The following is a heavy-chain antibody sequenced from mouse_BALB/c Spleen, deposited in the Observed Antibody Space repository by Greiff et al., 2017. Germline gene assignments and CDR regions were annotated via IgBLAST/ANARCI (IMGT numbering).Heavy chain of an antibody. CDR3: TRSEGNSYDY. V-gene: IGHV1-5*01. CDR2: IYPGNSDT. J-gene: IGHJ2*01. Sequence: VQLQQSGTVLARPGASVRMSCKASGYTFTSYWMHWVKQRPGQGLEWIGAIYPGNSDTRYNQKFKGKAKLTAVTSTSTAYMELSSLTNEDSAVYYCTRSEGNSYDYWGQGTTLTVSS. CDR1: GYTFTSYW.